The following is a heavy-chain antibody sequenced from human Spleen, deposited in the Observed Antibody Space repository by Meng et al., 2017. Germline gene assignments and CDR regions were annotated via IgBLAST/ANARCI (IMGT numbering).Heavy chain of an antibody. CDR1: GYTSASYG. CDR2: FVSNADT. CDR3: ARGTPGRSYSDY. Sequence: QVQLVQSGVEVKKPGASVWISCKASGYTSASYGISWFRQAPGQGLEWMGWFVSNADTYPAQKFQGRVTMTRDTHTSTDFMELRSLRFDDTAVYYCARGTPGRSYSDYWGQGTLVTVSS. V-gene: IGHV1-18*01. J-gene: IGHJ4*02. D-gene: IGHD3-10*01.